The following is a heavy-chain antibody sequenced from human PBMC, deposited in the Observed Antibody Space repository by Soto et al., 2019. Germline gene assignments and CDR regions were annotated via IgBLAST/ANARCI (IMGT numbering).Heavy chain of an antibody. CDR1: GFTFSSYS. CDR3: ARVGEGGYCSGGSCYSNYYYRMDV. Sequence: GGSLRLSCAASGFTFSSYSMNWVRQAPGKGLEWVSSISSSSSYIYYADSVKGRFTISRDNAKNSLYLQMNSLRAEDTAVYYCARVGEGGYCSGGSCYSNYYYRMDVWGQGTTVTVSS. J-gene: IGHJ6*02. CDR2: ISSSSSYI. D-gene: IGHD2-15*01. V-gene: IGHV3-21*01.